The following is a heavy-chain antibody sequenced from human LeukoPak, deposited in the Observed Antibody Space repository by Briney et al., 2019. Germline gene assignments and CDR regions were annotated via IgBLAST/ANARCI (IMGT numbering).Heavy chain of an antibody. CDR3: ARGEDGDYGDYYYYGMDV. J-gene: IGHJ6*02. CDR1: GFTFSSYG. D-gene: IGHD4-17*01. CDR2: IWYDGSNK. V-gene: IGHV3-30*02. Sequence: GGSLRLSCAASGFTFSSYGMHWVRQAPGKGLEWVAFIWYDGSNKYHGDSVKGRFTISRDNSKNTLYLQMNSLRAEDTAVYYCARGEDGDYGDYYYYGMDVWGQGTTVTVS.